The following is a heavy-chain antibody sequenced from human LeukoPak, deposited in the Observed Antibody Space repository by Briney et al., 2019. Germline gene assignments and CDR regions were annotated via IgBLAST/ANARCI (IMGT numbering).Heavy chain of an antibody. J-gene: IGHJ5*02. CDR2: IYTSGST. V-gene: IGHV4-4*07. CDR3: ARDATTVTKYNWFDP. Sequence: PSETLSLTCTVSGGSISSYYWSWIRQPAGEGLEWIGRIYTSGSTNYNPSLKSRVTMSVDTSKNQFSLKLSSVTAADTAVYYCARDATTVTKYNWFDPWGQGTLVTVSS. D-gene: IGHD4-17*01. CDR1: GGSISSYY.